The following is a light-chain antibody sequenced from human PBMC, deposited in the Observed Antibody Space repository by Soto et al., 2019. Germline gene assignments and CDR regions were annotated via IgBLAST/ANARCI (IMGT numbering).Light chain of an antibody. J-gene: IGLJ3*02. CDR1: SSNIGAGYG. V-gene: IGLV1-40*01. CDR2: VNS. CDR3: QSYDSSLSGGV. Sequence: QSALTQPPSVSGAPGQRVTISCTGSSSNIGAGYGVHWYQQLPGTAPKLLIYVNSNRPSGVPDRFSGSKSGTSASLAITGLRAEDEADYYCQSYDSSLSGGVFGGGTKVTVL.